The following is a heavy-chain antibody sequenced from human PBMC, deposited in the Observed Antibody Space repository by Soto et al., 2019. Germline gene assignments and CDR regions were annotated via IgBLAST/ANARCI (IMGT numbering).Heavy chain of an antibody. D-gene: IGHD3-22*01. J-gene: IGHJ4*02. V-gene: IGHV3-21*01. CDR1: GFTFRSYA. Sequence: PGGSLRLSCAASGFTFRSYAMHWVRQAPGKGLEWVSIIRNSDIYIYYADSVKGRFTISRDNAKNSLYLQMNSLRAEDTAVYYCARDITMIVVVPGQYYFDYWGQGTLVTVSS. CDR3: ARDITMIVVVPGQYYFDY. CDR2: IRNSDIYI.